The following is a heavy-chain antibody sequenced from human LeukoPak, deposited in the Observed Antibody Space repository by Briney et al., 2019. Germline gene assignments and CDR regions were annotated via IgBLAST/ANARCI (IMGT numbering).Heavy chain of an antibody. D-gene: IGHD3-10*01. CDR2: IYPGDSDT. Sequence: GESLKISCKGSGYSFTNYWIGWVRQMPGKGLEWMGIIYPGDSDTRYSPSFQGQVTISADRSISTAYLQWSSLKASDTAIYYCARRIGSGNYPYDYWGQGTLVTVSS. CDR3: ARRIGSGNYPYDY. CDR1: GYSFTNYW. J-gene: IGHJ4*02. V-gene: IGHV5-51*01.